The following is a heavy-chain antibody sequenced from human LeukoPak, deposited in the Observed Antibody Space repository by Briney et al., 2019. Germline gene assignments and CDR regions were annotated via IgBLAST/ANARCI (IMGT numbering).Heavy chain of an antibody. V-gene: IGHV4-39*02. CDR3: AREVAGTPWIDN. Sequence: SETLSLTCTVSGGSISSRNYCWGWIRHPPGKGLERIGNIYYSGGTYYNPPLKSRVTISVDTSKNQFSLKLSSVTAADTAVYYCAREVAGTPWIDNWGQGTLVTVSS. D-gene: IGHD6-19*01. J-gene: IGHJ4*02. CDR1: GGSISSRNYC. CDR2: IYYSGGT.